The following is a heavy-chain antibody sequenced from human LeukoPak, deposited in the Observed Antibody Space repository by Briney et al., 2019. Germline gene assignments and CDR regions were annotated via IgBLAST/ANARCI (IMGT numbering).Heavy chain of an antibody. J-gene: IGHJ4*02. CDR2: IWYDGSNK. CDR1: GFTFSDYY. D-gene: IGHD6-13*01. Sequence: GGSLRLSCAASGFTFSDYYMSWIRQAPGKGLEWVAVIWYDGSNKYYADSVKGRFTISRDNSKNTLYLQMNSLRGEDTAVYYCARGSYTSSWYGVFDYWGQGTLVTVSS. CDR3: ARGSYTSSWYGVFDY. V-gene: IGHV3-33*08.